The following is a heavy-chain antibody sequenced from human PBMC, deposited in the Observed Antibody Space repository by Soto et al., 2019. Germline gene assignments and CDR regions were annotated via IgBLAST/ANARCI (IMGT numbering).Heavy chain of an antibody. J-gene: IGHJ6*02. CDR2: INPNSGGT. Sequence: ASVKVSCKASGYTFTGYYMHWVRQAPGQGLEWMGWINPNSGGTNYAQKFQGRVTMTRDTSISTAYMELSRLRSDDTAVYYCASHPVTVTMGFYYYGMDVWGQGTTVTVSS. V-gene: IGHV1-2*02. D-gene: IGHD4-4*01. CDR3: ASHPVTVTMGFYYYGMDV. CDR1: GYTFTGYY.